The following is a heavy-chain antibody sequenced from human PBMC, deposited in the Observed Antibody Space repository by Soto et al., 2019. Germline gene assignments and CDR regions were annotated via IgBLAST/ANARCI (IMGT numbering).Heavy chain of an antibody. CDR3: AKEALCISTSCYLEYFQH. CDR1: GFTFSSYG. Sequence: QVQLVESGGGVVQPGRSLRLSCAASGFTFSSYGMHWVRQAPGKGLEWVAVISYDGSNKYYADSVKGRFTISRDNTKNTLYLQMNSLRAEDTAVYYCAKEALCISTSCYLEYFQHWGQGTLVTVSS. J-gene: IGHJ1*01. D-gene: IGHD2-2*01. V-gene: IGHV3-30*18. CDR2: ISYDGSNK.